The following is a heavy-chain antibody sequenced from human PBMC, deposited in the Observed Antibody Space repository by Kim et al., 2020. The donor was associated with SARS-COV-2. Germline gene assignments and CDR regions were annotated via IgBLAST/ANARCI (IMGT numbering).Heavy chain of an antibody. V-gene: IGHV4-34*01. CDR3: ARGLWGSSWYMDV. CDR1: GGSFSGYY. CDR2: INHSGST. Sequence: SETLSLTCAVYGGSFSGYYWSWIRQPPGKGLEWIGEINHSGSTNYNPSLKSRVTISVDTSKNQFSLKLSSVTAADTAVYYCARGLWGSSWYMDVWGKGTT. J-gene: IGHJ6*03. D-gene: IGHD6-13*01.